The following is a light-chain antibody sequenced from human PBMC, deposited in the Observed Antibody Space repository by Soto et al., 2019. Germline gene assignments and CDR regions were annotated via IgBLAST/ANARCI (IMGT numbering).Light chain of an antibody. CDR2: AAS. Sequence: DIQLTQSPSFLSASVGYRFTITCRASQGINNYLAWYQQKPGKAPKLLIYAASTLQSGVPSRFSGSGSGTEFTLTISSLQPEDFATYYCQHLINYPITFGQGTRLE. CDR1: QGINNY. CDR3: QHLINYPIT. J-gene: IGKJ5*01. V-gene: IGKV1-9*01.